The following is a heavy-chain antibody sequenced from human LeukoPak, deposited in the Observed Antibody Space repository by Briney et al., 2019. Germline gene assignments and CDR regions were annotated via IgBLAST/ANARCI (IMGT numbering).Heavy chain of an antibody. CDR1: GGTFSSYA. V-gene: IGHV1-69*13. CDR3: ASHPNSSGWYFQVVGY. D-gene: IGHD6-19*01. J-gene: IGHJ4*02. Sequence: SVKVSCKASGGTFSSYAISWVRQAPGQGLEWMGGIIPIFGTANYAQKFQGRVTITADESTSTAYMELSSLRSEDTAVYYCASHPNSSGWYFQVVGYWGQGTLVTVSS. CDR2: IIPIFGTA.